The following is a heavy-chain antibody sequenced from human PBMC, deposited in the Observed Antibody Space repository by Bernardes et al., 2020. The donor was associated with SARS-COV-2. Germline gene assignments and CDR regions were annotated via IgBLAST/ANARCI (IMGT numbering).Heavy chain of an antibody. CDR2: IRSKAYGGTR. D-gene: IGHD2-2*01. CDR3: SRYCTSTSCPDDDSYYMDV. Sequence: GGSLRLSCTASGFTFGDYAMTWFRQAPGKGPEWVGFIRSKAYGGTREYAASVKGRFTISRDDSKSIAYLHVNSLKTEDTAVYYCSRYCTSTSCPDDDSYYMDVWGKGTTVTVSS. V-gene: IGHV3-49*03. CDR1: GFTFGDYA. J-gene: IGHJ6*03.